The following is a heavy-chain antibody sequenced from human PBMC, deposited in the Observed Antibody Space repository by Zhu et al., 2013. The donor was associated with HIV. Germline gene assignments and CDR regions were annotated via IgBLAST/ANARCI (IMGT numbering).Heavy chain of an antibody. CDR1: GYTFTSYG. J-gene: IGHJ4*02. V-gene: IGHV1-18*01. CDR3: ARESRNYCSSTSCYSFNY. Sequence: QLVQSGAAIKKPGSSMKVSCKASGYTFTSYGISWVRQAPGQGLEWMGWISAYNGNTNYAQKLQGRVSMTTDTSTSTAYMELRSLRSDDTAVYYCARESRNYCSSTSCYSFNYWGQGTLVTVSS. CDR2: ISAYNGNT. D-gene: IGHD2-2*01.